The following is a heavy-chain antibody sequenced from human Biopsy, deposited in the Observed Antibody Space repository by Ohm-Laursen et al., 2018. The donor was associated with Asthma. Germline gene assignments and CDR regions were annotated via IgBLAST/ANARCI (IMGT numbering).Heavy chain of an antibody. D-gene: IGHD2-21*01. CDR1: GYTFSRYS. CDR2: ISTASSFI. Sequence: GSLRLSCAATGYTFSRYSIHWVRQIPGKGLEWVASISTASSFIYYADSVRGRFTTSRDNAKNSLYLQMNSLRVEDTALYYCAKATLGDIGKDYWGKGTLVTVSS. CDR3: AKATLGDIGKDY. J-gene: IGHJ4*02. V-gene: IGHV3-21*04.